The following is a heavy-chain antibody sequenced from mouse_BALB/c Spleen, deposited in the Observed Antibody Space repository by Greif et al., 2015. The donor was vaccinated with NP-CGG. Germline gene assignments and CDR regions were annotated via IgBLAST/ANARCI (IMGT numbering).Heavy chain of an antibody. J-gene: IGHJ4*01. CDR3: ARPLSTMITTRAMDY. D-gene: IGHD2-4*01. Sequence: QVQLQQSGPELVKPGASVKMSCKASGYTFTSYYIHWVKQRPGQGLEWIGWIYPGDGSTKYNEKFKGKTTLTADKSSSTAYMLLSSLTSEDSAIYFCARPLSTMITTRAMDYWGQGTSVTVSS. CDR1: GYTFTSYY. V-gene: IGHV1S56*01. CDR2: IYPGDGST.